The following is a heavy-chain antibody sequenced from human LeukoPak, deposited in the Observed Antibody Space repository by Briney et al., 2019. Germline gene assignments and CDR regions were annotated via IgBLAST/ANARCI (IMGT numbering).Heavy chain of an antibody. CDR1: GYSFTSYG. Sequence: ASVNVSCKASGYSFTSYGISWVRQAPGQGLEWMGWISAYSGNTNYADNLHGRLTMTTDTSTSTAHMELRSLRSDDTAVYYCVRVAMIRGVVFKNWFDSWGQGSLVTVSS. J-gene: IGHJ5*01. CDR2: ISAYSGNT. D-gene: IGHD3-10*01. V-gene: IGHV1-18*01. CDR3: VRVAMIRGVVFKNWFDS.